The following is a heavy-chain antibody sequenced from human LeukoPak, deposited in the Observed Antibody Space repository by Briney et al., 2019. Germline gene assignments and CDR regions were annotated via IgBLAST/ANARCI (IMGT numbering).Heavy chain of an antibody. CDR3: ATSVLVAPAFDI. CDR2: FDPEDGET. V-gene: IGHV1-24*01. CDR1: GYTLTELS. J-gene: IGHJ3*02. Sequence: GASVKVSCKVSGYTLTELSMHWVRQAPGKGLEWIGGFDPEDGETIYAQKFQGRVTMTEDTSTDTAYMELSSLRSEDTAVYYCATSVLVAPAFDIWGQGTMVTVSS. D-gene: IGHD5/OR15-5a*01.